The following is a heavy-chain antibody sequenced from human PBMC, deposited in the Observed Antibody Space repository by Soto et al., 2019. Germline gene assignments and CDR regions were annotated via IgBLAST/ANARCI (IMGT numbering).Heavy chain of an antibody. CDR2: IKSKTDGGTT. Sequence: EVQLVESGGGLVKPGGSLRLSCAASGFTFSNAWMSWVRQAPGKGLEWVGRIKSKTDGGTTDYAAPVKGRFTISRDDSKNTLYLQMNSQKTEDTAVYYCTTGRGSGWYVSYYYYGMDVWGQGTTVTVSS. CDR3: TTGRGSGWYVSYYYYGMDV. J-gene: IGHJ6*02. V-gene: IGHV3-15*01. CDR1: GFTFSNAW. D-gene: IGHD6-19*01.